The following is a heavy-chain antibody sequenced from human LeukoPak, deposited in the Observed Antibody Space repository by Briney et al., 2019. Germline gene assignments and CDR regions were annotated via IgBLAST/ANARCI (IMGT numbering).Heavy chain of an antibody. Sequence: GGSLRLSCAASGFTFSSYERNWVRQAPGKGLEWVSYISSSGSTIYYADSVKGRFTISRDNARNSLYLQMNSLRAEDTAVYYCAELGITMIGGVWGKGTTVTISS. V-gene: IGHV3-48*03. CDR2: ISSSGSTI. CDR1: GFTFSSYE. CDR3: AELGITMIGGV. J-gene: IGHJ6*04. D-gene: IGHD3-10*02.